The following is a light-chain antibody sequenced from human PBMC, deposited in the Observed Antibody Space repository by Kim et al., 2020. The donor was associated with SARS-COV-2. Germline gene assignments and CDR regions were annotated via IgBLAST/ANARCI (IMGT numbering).Light chain of an antibody. CDR1: QSVGSSL. V-gene: IGKV3-20*01. CDR3: QKYGSTPYT. J-gene: IGKJ2*01. Sequence: EIVLTQSPGTLSLSPGERATLSCRASQSVGSSLLAWYQQKPGQAPRLLIYEAFKRVAGIPDRFSGSGSGTDFTLTISRPEPEDFAMYYCQKYGSTPYTFGQGTKLEI. CDR2: EAF.